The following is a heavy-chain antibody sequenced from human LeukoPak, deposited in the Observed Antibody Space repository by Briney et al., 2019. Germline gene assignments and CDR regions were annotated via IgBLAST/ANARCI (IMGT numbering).Heavy chain of an antibody. V-gene: IGHV4-34*01. Sequence: SETLSLTCAVSGGSFTGYYWSWIRQPPGKGLEWIGEINHGGSTNYNPSLKSRVTISVDSSKDQFSLKVNSVTAADTAVYYCARGDVKLGIPFDYWGQGTLVTVSS. CDR3: ARGDVKLGIPFDY. J-gene: IGHJ4*02. CDR1: GGSFTGYY. D-gene: IGHD7-27*01. CDR2: INHGGST.